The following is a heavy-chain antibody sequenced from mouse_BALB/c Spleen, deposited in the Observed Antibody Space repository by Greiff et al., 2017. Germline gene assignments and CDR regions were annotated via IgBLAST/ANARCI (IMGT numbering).Heavy chain of an antibody. V-gene: IGHV1-14*01. CDR2: INPYNDGT. CDR1: GYTFTSYV. D-gene: IGHD1-1*01. Sequence: EVKLMESGPELVKPGASVKMSCKASGYTFTSYVMHWVKQKPGQGLEWIGYINPYNDGTKYNEKFKGKATLTSDKSSSTAYMELSSLTSEDSAVYYCAREYGSSYVRYAMDYWGQGTSVTVSS. J-gene: IGHJ4*01. CDR3: AREYGSSYVRYAMDY.